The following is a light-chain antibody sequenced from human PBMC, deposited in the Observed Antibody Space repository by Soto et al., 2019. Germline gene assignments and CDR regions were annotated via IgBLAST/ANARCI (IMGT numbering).Light chain of an antibody. Sequence: EIVLTQSPGTLSLSPGERATLSCRASQSISNYLAWYQQRPGQSPRLLIYAASSRATGVPDRFSGGGSATHFTLTVSRLEPEDFAVYYCQQYSGSPQTFGQRTKLEIK. CDR3: QQYSGSPQT. CDR2: AAS. V-gene: IGKV3-20*01. J-gene: IGKJ2*01. CDR1: QSISNY.